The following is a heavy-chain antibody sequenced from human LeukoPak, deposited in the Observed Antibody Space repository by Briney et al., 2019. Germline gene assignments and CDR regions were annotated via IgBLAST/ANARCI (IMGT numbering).Heavy chain of an antibody. J-gene: IGHJ4*02. CDR1: GFTFSSYA. Sequence: GGSLRLSCAASGFTFSSYAMSWVRQAQGEGLEWVSAISGSGGSTYYADSVKGRSTISRDNSKNTLYLQMNSLRAEDTAVYYCAKVTFSSSWYPFDYWGQGTLVTVSS. V-gene: IGHV3-23*01. CDR3: AKVTFSSSWYPFDY. D-gene: IGHD6-13*01. CDR2: ISGSGGST.